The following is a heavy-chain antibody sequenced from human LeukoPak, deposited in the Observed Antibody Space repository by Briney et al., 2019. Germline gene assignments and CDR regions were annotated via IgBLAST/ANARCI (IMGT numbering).Heavy chain of an antibody. Sequence: PSETLSLTCAVYGGSFSGYYWSWIRQPPGKGLEWIGEINHSGSTNYNPSLKSRVTISVDTSKNQFSLKLSSVTAADTAVYYCARGLEQWLVKYYYCMDVWGKGTTVTVSS. CDR1: GGSFSGYY. CDR2: INHSGST. J-gene: IGHJ6*03. D-gene: IGHD6-19*01. CDR3: ARGLEQWLVKYYYCMDV. V-gene: IGHV4-34*01.